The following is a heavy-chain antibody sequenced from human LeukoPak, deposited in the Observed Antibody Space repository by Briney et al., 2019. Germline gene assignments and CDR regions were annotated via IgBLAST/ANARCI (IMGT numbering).Heavy chain of an antibody. CDR1: GGSISSYY. V-gene: IGHV4-59*08. CDR2: IYYSGST. CDR3: ARTTDSNLDY. Sequence: SETLSLTCTVSGGSISSYYWSWIRQPPGKGLEWIGYIYYSGSTYYNPSLKSRVTISVDTSKNQFSLKLSSVTAADTAVYYCARTTDSNLDYWGQGTLVTVSS. D-gene: IGHD4-11*01. J-gene: IGHJ4*02.